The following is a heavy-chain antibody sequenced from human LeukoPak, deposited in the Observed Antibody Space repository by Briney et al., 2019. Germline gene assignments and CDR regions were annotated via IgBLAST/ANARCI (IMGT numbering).Heavy chain of an antibody. CDR1: GFTFSTYW. Sequence: GGSLRLSCAASGFTFSTYWMHWVRRAPGKGLVWVSRINSDGSGTAYADSVKGRFTTSRDNAKNTLYLQMSSLRADDTAVYYCARVGFWSGYLSYFDYWGQGILVTVSS. CDR3: ARVGFWSGYLSYFDY. J-gene: IGHJ4*02. D-gene: IGHD3-3*01. CDR2: INSDGSGT. V-gene: IGHV3-74*01.